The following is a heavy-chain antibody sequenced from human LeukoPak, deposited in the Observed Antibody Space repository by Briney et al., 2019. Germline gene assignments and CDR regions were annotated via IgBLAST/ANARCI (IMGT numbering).Heavy chain of an antibody. Sequence: GASVKVSCKASGGTFSSYAISWVRQAPGQGLEWMGRIIPILGIANYAQKFQGRVTITADKSTSTAYMELSRLRSDDTAVYYCARDVSVVAPSSADYWGQGTLVTVSS. D-gene: IGHD4-23*01. V-gene: IGHV1-69*04. J-gene: IGHJ4*02. CDR3: ARDVSVVAPSSADY. CDR1: GGTFSSYA. CDR2: IIPILGIA.